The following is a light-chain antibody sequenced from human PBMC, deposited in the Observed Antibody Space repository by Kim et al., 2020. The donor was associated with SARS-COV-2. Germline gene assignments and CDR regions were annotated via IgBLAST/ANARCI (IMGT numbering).Light chain of an antibody. CDR3: QQYNDWPPYT. CDR2: GAS. Sequence: VAPGERATLSCRASQSVSSNLAWYQQKPGQGPRLLIYGASTRATDIPARFGGSGSGTEFTLTISSLQSEDFAVYYCQQYNDWPPYTFGQGTKLEIK. CDR1: QSVSSN. V-gene: IGKV3-15*01. J-gene: IGKJ2*01.